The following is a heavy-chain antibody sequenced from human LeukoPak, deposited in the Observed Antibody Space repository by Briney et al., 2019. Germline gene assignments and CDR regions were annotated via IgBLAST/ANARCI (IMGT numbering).Heavy chain of an antibody. CDR1: GGSISSYY. Sequence: SETLSLTCTVSGGSISSYYWSWIRQPPGKGLEWLGYIYYSGSTNYNPSLKSRVTISVDTSKNQFSLKLSSVTAADTAVYYCARVSDDYGDYYFDYWGQGTLVTVSS. D-gene: IGHD4-17*01. V-gene: IGHV4-59*01. CDR3: ARVSDDYGDYYFDY. J-gene: IGHJ4*02. CDR2: IYYSGST.